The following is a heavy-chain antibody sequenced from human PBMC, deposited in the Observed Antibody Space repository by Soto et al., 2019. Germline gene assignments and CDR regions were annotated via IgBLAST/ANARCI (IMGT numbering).Heavy chain of an antibody. CDR2: IYYSGST. Sequence: PSETLSLTCTVSGGSISSGGYYWSWIRQHPGKGLEWIGYIYYSGSTYYNPSLKSRVTISVDTSKNQFSLKLSSVTAADTAVYYCARGKRGRVAGRVCYFDYWGQGTLVTVSS. CDR3: ARGKRGRVAGRVCYFDY. J-gene: IGHJ4*02. D-gene: IGHD6-19*01. V-gene: IGHV4-31*03. CDR1: GGSISSGGYY.